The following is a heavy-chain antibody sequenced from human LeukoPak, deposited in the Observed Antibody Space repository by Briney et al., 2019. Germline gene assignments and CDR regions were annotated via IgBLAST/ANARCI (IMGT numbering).Heavy chain of an antibody. CDR2: ISWNSGAI. Sequence: QPGRSLRLSCATSGFAYEDFAMNWVRQGPGKALEWVAGISWNSGAIGYAGSAKGRFTISRDNARNSMYLQMNSLRVEGTALYYCAKGRTTRYLDWLSRTGGDFDFWGQGTLVTVSS. D-gene: IGHD3-9*01. CDR3: AKGRTTRYLDWLSRTGGDFDF. J-gene: IGHJ4*02. CDR1: GFAYEDFA. V-gene: IGHV3-9*01.